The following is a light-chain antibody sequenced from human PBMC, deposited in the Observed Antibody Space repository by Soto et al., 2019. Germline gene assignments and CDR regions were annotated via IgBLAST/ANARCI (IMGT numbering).Light chain of an antibody. CDR3: QQFNSYPIT. CDR2: EAS. Sequence: KMTQSPSSLSESVGHRVTITCRASQRISSYLNWYLQKPGKAPKLLIYEASSLESGVPSRFSGSGSGTEFTLTIGGLQPDEFATYYCQQFNSYPITVGQGTRLEIK. CDR1: QRISSY. V-gene: IGKV1-13*02. J-gene: IGKJ5*01.